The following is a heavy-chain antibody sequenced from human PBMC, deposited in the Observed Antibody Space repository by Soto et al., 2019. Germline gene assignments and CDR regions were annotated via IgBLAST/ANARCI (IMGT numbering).Heavy chain of an antibody. Sequence: EVQLSQSGGGFVQPGGSLRLSCAASGFTFSSYTMSWVRQVPGKGLQWVSGMGGSGDSRYDADSVKGRFTISKDTSKKTLSFQLNSLRPGDTAVYFCSKSAVQVFFEYFDYWGQGSQVTVSS. V-gene: IGHV3-23*01. D-gene: IGHD1-1*01. CDR1: GFTFSSYT. CDR2: MGGSGDSR. J-gene: IGHJ4*02. CDR3: SKSAVQVFFEYFDY.